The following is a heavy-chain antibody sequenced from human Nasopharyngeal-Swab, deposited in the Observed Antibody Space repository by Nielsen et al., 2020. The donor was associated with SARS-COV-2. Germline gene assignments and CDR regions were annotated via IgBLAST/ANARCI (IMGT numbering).Heavy chain of an antibody. CDR1: GASCSGYY. V-gene: IGHV4-34*01. CDR3: ARVNNGGGIVPASYSFFMDV. Sequence: AETLSLTCGLNGASCSGYYWGWMRQPRGQGLEWIGDITRSGNTNYNPALKSRVTISMATSKDEFSLKLTSVTAADTAIYFCARVNNGGGIVPASYSFFMDVWGKGTSVAVSS. D-gene: IGHD2-2*01. J-gene: IGHJ6*03. CDR2: ITRSGNT.